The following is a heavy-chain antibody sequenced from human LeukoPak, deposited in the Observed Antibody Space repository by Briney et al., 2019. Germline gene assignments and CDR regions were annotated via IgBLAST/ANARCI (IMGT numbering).Heavy chain of an antibody. D-gene: IGHD2-15*01. J-gene: IGHJ5*02. V-gene: IGHV4-39*07. CDR3: ARDQDTDQLLDP. CDR1: GGSISSSSYY. Sequence: PSEPLSLTCTVSGGSISSSSYYWGWIRQPPGKGREGIGSIYYSGSTYYNPSLKSRVTISVDTSKTQFSLKLSSVTAADTAVYYCARDQDTDQLLDPWGQGTLVTVSS. CDR2: IYYSGST.